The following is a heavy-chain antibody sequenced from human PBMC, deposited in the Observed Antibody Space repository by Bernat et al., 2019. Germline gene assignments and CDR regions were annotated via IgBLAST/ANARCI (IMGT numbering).Heavy chain of an antibody. Sequence: VQLVESGGGVVQPGGSLRLSCEASGFTFSSYGMHWVRQAPGKGLEWVAVISYDGSNKYYADSVKGRFTISRDNSKNTLYLQMNSLRAEDTAVYYCANERYGEGDGNFDYWGQGTMVTVSS. CDR3: ANERYGEGDGNFDY. J-gene: IGHJ4*02. D-gene: IGHD3-10*01. CDR1: GFTFSSYG. CDR2: ISYDGSNK. V-gene: IGHV3-30*18.